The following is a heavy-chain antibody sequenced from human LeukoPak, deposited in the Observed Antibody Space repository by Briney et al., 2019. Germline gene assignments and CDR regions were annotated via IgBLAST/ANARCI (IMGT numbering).Heavy chain of an antibody. CDR3: ARIRRDGYNYSGYFDS. CDR2: IIPILGIA. CDR1: GGTFSSYA. Sequence: APVKFSCKASGGTFSSYAISWVRQTPGQGLEWMGRIIPILGIANYAQKFQGRVTITADKSTSTAYMELSSLRSEDTAVYYCARIRRDGYNYSGYFDSWGQGTLVTVSS. D-gene: IGHD5-24*01. J-gene: IGHJ4*02. V-gene: IGHV1-69*04.